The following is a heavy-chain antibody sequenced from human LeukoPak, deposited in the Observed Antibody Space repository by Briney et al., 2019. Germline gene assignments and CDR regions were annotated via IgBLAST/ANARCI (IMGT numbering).Heavy chain of an antibody. D-gene: IGHD1-26*01. Sequence: GGSLRLSCEVSGSTVNSNYMSWVRQVPGKGLEWVSIIYSGGNTYYADSVKGRFTISRDSSKNTVDLQMNSLRAEDTAVYYCARLGATTYDYWGQGTLVTVSS. V-gene: IGHV3-66*01. CDR1: GSTVNSNY. CDR2: IYSGGNT. CDR3: ARLGATTYDY. J-gene: IGHJ4*02.